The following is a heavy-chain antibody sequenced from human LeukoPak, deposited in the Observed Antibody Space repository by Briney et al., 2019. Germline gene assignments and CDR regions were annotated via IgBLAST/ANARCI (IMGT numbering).Heavy chain of an antibody. D-gene: IGHD3-22*01. CDR3: ARHDYDSSGYRRDYYFDF. J-gene: IGHJ4*02. CDR1: GASISSTGYC. V-gene: IGHV4-39*01. Sequence: SETLSLTCTVSGASISSTGYCWGWIRQPPGKGLEWIGSVCDIGITFYNPSLKSRLTMSVDTSRNQFSLRLSYVTAADTSLYYCARHDYDSSGYRRDYYFDFWGQGTPVTVSS. CDR2: VCDIGIT.